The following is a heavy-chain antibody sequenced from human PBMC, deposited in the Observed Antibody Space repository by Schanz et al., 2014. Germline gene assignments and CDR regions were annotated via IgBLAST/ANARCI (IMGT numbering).Heavy chain of an antibody. D-gene: IGHD2-2*01. V-gene: IGHV3-23*04. Sequence: EVQLVESGGGLVQPGGSLRLSCAVSGFTFSSYAMSWVRQAPGKGLEWVSTISGGGGGYRPYADSVKGRFTISRENGKNSLYLQMNSLRAGDTAVYYCARGRRGDCRRTSCTYYFDYWGQGTLVTVSS. J-gene: IGHJ4*02. CDR3: ARGRRGDCRRTSCTYYFDY. CDR2: ISGGGGGYR. CDR1: GFTFSSYA.